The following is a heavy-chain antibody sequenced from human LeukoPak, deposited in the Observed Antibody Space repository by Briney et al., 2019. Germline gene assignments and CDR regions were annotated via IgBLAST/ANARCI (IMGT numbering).Heavy chain of an antibody. CDR2: IWYDGSNK. V-gene: IGHV3-33*06. CDR1: GFTFSSYG. J-gene: IGHJ4*02. CDR3: AKDRSLSIDY. Sequence: GGSLRLSCAASGFTFSSYGMHWVRQAPGKGLEWVAVIWYDGSNKYYADSVKGRITISRDNSKNTLYLQMNSLRAEDTAVYYCAKDRSLSIDYWGQGTLVTVSS.